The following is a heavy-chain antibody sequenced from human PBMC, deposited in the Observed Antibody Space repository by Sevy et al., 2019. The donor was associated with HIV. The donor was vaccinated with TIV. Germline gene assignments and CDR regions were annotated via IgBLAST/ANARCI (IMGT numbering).Heavy chain of an antibody. Sequence: GGSLRLSCAASGFTFSSYAMSWVRQAPGKGLEWVSAISGSGGSTYYADSVKGRFTISRDNSKNMLYLQMNSLTADDTAVYYCAKGGHATMIVVVITTEFYFDYWGQGTLVTVSS. CDR3: AKGGHATMIVVVITTEFYFDY. J-gene: IGHJ4*02. V-gene: IGHV3-23*01. CDR1: GFTFSSYA. D-gene: IGHD3-22*01. CDR2: ISGSGGST.